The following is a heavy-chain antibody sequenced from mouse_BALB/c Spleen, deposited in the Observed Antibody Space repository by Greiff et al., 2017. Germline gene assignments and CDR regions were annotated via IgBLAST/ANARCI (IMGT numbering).Heavy chain of an antibody. V-gene: IGHV14-1*02. Sequence: SGAELVRPGALVKLSCKASGFNIKDYYMHWVKQRPEQGLEWIGWIDPENGNTIYDPKFQGKASITADTSSNTAYLQLSSLTSEDTAVYYCARGVAYYFDYWGQGTTLTVSS. D-gene: IGHD1-1*01. CDR1: GFNIKDYY. J-gene: IGHJ2*01. CDR2: IDPENGNT. CDR3: ARGVAYYFDY.